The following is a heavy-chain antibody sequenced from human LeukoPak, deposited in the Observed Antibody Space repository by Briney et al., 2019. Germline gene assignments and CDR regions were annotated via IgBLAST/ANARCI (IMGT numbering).Heavy chain of an antibody. V-gene: IGHV3-53*01. Sequence: GGSLRLSCAASGFTVSSNYMSWVRQAPGKGLEWVSVIYSGGSTYYADSVKGRFTISRDNSKNTLYLQMNSLRAEDTAVYYCASTYSSLNWFDPWGQGTLVTVSS. D-gene: IGHD6-13*01. J-gene: IGHJ5*02. CDR3: ASTYSSLNWFDP. CDR1: GFTVSSNY. CDR2: IYSGGST.